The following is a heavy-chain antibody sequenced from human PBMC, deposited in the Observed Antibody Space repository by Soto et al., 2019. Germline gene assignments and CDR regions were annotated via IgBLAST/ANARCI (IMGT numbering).Heavy chain of an antibody. Sequence: QVQLVQSGAEVKKPGYSVKVSCKASGGTFSSYAISWVRQAPGQGLEWMGGIIPIFGTANYAQKFQGRVTITADRSTSTAYMELSSLRSEDTAVHYCAALVVNYDSSGYYPHYYGMDVWGQGTTVTVSS. J-gene: IGHJ6*02. CDR1: GGTFSSYA. D-gene: IGHD3-22*01. CDR3: AALVVNYDSSGYYPHYYGMDV. V-gene: IGHV1-69*06. CDR2: IIPIFGTA.